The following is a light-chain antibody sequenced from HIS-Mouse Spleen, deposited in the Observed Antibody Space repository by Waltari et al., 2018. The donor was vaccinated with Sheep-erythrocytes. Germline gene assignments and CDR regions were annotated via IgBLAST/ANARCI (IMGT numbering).Light chain of an antibody. Sequence: DIQLTQSPSFLSASVGDRVPITCRASQGISSYLAWYQQKPGKAPKLLFYAASTLQSGVPSRFSGSGSGTEFTLTISSLQPEDFATYYCQQLNSYPITFGQGTRLEIK. J-gene: IGKJ5*01. CDR3: QQLNSYPIT. CDR1: QGISSY. CDR2: AAS. V-gene: IGKV1-9*01.